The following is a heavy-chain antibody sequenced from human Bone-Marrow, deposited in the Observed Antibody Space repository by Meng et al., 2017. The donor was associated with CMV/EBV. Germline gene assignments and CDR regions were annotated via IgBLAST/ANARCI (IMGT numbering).Heavy chain of an antibody. J-gene: IGHJ5*02. D-gene: IGHD3-3*01. V-gene: IGHV3-NL1*01. CDR2: IYSGGSST. Sequence: GESLKISCVASGFPFSTYDMSWVRQAPGKGLEWVSVIYSGGSSTYYADSVKGRFTISRANSKNTLYLQMNRLRTEDTAVYYCAKDHSPSTNYDFWSGYYRDNWSDPWGQGTLVTVSS. CDR1: GFPFSTYD. CDR3: AKDHSPSTNYDFWSGYYRDNWSDP.